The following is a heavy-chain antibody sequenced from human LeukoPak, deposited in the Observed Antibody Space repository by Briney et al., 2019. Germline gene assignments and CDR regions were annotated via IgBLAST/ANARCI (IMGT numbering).Heavy chain of an antibody. D-gene: IGHD3-22*01. V-gene: IGHV4-31*03. J-gene: IGHJ4*02. CDR3: TRANYYDSTGYLPVVYPSDY. CDR1: VGSIRSTNYY. Sequence: SQTLSLTCTVSVGSIRSTNYYWSWIRQDPAKGLEWIGYIYHSGSTYYNPALKSRVTISLDTSKNQFSLKLRSVTAADTAVYYCTRANYYDSTGYLPVVYPSDYWGQGTLVTVSS. CDR2: IYHSGST.